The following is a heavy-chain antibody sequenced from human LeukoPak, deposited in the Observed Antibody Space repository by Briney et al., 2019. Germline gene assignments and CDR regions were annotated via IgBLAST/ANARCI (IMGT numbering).Heavy chain of an antibody. CDR1: GFTFSSSA. D-gene: IGHD4-11*01. Sequence: GGSLRLSCAASGFTFSSSAMSWVRQAPGKGLEWVSAISNNGGYTYYADSVQGRFTISRDNSKSTLCLQMNSLRAEDTAVYYCARHDTEGVTTMEVWGQGTLVTVSS. CDR2: ISNNGGYT. J-gene: IGHJ4*02. V-gene: IGHV3-23*01. CDR3: ARHDTEGVTTMEV.